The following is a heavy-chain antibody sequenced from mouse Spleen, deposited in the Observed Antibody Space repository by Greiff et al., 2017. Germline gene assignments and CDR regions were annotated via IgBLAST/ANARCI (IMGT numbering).Heavy chain of an antibody. J-gene: IGHJ2*01. D-gene: IGHD1-3*01. CDR3: ARLTYYFDY. Sequence: QVQLQQPGTELVKPGASVKLSCKASGYTFTSYWMHWVKQRPGQGLEWIGEIDPSDSYTNYNQKFKGKATLTVDKSSSTAYMQLSSLTSEDSAVYYCARLTYYFDYWGQGTTLTVSS. V-gene: IGHV1-69*02. CDR1: GYTFTSYW. CDR2: IDPSDSYT.